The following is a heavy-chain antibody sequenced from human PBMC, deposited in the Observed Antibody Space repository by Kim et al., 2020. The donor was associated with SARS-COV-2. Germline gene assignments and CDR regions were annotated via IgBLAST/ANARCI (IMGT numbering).Heavy chain of an antibody. CDR2: ISYDGSNK. Sequence: GGSLRLSCAASGFTFSSYGMHWVRQAPGKGLEWVAVISYDGSNKYYADSVKGRFTISRDNSKNTLYLQMNSLRAEDTAVYYCAKDPSGYTYSSSWYLPGDYWGQGTLVTVSS. CDR3: AKDPSGYTYSSSWYLPGDY. V-gene: IGHV3-30*18. CDR1: GFTFSSYG. D-gene: IGHD6-13*01. J-gene: IGHJ4*02.